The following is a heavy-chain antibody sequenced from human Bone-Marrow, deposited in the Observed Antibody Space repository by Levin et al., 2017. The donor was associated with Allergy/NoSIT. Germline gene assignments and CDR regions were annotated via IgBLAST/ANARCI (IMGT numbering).Heavy chain of an antibody. D-gene: IGHD6-13*01. CDR1: GFTFSSYS. CDR2: ITSSSSTI. Sequence: GASVNVSCAASGFTFSSYSMNWVRQAPGKGLEWVSYITSSSSTIYYADSVKGRFTISRDNAKNSLYLQMNSLRAEDTAVYYCARILYSSSWYGLDYWGQGTLVTVSS. CDR3: ARILYSSSWYGLDY. J-gene: IGHJ4*02. V-gene: IGHV3-48*01.